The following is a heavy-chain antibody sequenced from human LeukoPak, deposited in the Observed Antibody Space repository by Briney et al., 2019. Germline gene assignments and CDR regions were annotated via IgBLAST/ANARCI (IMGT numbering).Heavy chain of an antibody. CDR3: ASLAAVMDV. CDR1: GGSFSGYY. Sequence: SETLSLTCAVYGGSFSGYYWSWIRQPPGKGLEWIGEINHSGSTNYNPSLKSRVTIPVDTSKNQFSLKLSSVTAADTAVYYCASLAAVMDVWGKGTTVTVSS. CDR2: INHSGST. V-gene: IGHV4-34*01. D-gene: IGHD6-13*01. J-gene: IGHJ6*03.